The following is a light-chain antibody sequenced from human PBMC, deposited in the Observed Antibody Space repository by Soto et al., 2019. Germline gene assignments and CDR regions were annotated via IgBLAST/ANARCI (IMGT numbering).Light chain of an antibody. J-gene: IGKJ5*01. CDR3: QQLNSYPFT. Sequence: DIQLTQSPTFLSASVGDRVTITCRASQGMNNYLAWYQQKPGRAPKLLIYGASTVESGVPSRFSGSGSGTEFTLKLSSLQPEDFATYFCQQLNSYPFTFGQGTRLEIK. CDR2: GAS. CDR1: QGMNNY. V-gene: IGKV1-9*01.